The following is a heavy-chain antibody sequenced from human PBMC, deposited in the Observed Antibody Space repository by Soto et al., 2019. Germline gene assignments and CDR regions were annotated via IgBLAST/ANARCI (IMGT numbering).Heavy chain of an antibody. J-gene: IGHJ4*02. CDR1: GFAFNTYD. V-gene: IGHV3-23*01. D-gene: IGHD4-17*01. CDR3: ARSTVTSDY. CDR2: ISKSGATP. Sequence: EVQLLESGGGLVQPGGSLRLSCAASGFAFNTYDMTWVRQAPGKGLEWVSTISKSGATPYYADSVRGRFTISRDNSKNTLHLQMNSLRAEDTAVYYCARSTVTSDYWGQGTLVTVSS.